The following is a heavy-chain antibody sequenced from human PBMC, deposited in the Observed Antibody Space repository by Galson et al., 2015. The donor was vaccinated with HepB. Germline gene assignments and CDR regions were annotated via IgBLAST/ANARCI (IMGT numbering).Heavy chain of an antibody. D-gene: IGHD3-9*01. CDR3: ARTPGYDILTGYYFDY. CDR1: GFTFSSYE. V-gene: IGHV3-48*03. CDR2: ISSSGSTI. Sequence: SLRLSCAASGFTFSSYEMNWVRQAPGKGLEWVSYISSSGSTIYYADSVKGRFTISRDNAKNSLYLQMNSLRAEDTAVYYCARTPGYDILTGYYFDYWGQGTLVTVSS. J-gene: IGHJ4*02.